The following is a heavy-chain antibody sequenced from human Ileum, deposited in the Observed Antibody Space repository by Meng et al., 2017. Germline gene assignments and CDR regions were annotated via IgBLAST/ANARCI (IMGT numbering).Heavy chain of an antibody. CDR3: ARSNGWLLDS. CDR2: IKQGGSET. D-gene: IGHD6-19*01. Sequence: GESLKISCTASGFTFSGFWMSWVRQAPGKGLEWVANIKQGGSETNYADSVRGRFTISRDNAMNSLYLQMSSLRAEDTAVYYCARSNGWLLDSWGQGTLVTVSS. J-gene: IGHJ4*02. CDR1: GFTFSGFW. V-gene: IGHV3-7*01.